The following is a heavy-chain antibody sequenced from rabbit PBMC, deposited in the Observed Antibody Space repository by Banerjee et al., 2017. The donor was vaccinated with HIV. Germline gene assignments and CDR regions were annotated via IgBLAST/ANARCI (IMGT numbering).Heavy chain of an antibody. V-gene: IGHV1S40*01. CDR3: ARDTSAWGTDGFNL. D-gene: IGHD4-1*01. Sequence: QSLEESGGGLVKPGASLTLTCTASGIDFSSYYYMWWVRQAPGKGPEWIACIYAGSSGSTYYASWAKGRFTISKTSSTTVTPQMTSLTAADTATYFCARDTSAWGTDGFNLWGPGTLVTVS. J-gene: IGHJ4*01. CDR1: GIDFSSYYY. CDR2: IYAGSSGST.